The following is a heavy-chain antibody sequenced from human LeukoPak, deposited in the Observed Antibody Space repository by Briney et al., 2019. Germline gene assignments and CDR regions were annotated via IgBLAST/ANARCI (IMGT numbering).Heavy chain of an antibody. Sequence: PGGSLRLSCAASGFTFSNCAMSWVRQAPGQGLEWVSVIGCSGDKTNYADSVKGRFTASRDNSKNTLYLQMNSLRAEDTAVYYCAKSRGYCSAGSSCYFDYWGRGTLVTVSS. J-gene: IGHJ4*02. CDR1: GFTFSNCA. D-gene: IGHD2-15*01. CDR3: AKSRGYCSAGSSCYFDY. CDR2: IGCSGDKT. V-gene: IGHV3-23*01.